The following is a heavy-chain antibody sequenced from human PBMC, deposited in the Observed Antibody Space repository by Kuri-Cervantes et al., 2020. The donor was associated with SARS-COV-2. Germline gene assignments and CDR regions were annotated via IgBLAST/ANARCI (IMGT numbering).Heavy chain of an antibody. V-gene: IGHV1-24*01. Sequence: ASVKVSCKVSGYTLTELSMHWVRQAPGKGLEWMGGFDPEDGETIYAQKFQGRVTMTEDTSTDTAYMELSSLRSEDTAVYYCAKVDSYYYDSSAPGAFDIWGQGTMVTVSS. CDR3: AKVDSYYYDSSAPGAFDI. D-gene: IGHD3-22*01. CDR1: GYTLTELS. J-gene: IGHJ3*02. CDR2: FDPEDGET.